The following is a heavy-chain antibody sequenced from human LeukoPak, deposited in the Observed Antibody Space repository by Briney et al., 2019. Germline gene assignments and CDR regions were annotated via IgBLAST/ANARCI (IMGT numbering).Heavy chain of an antibody. Sequence: AGGSLRLSCAASGFTFSSYSMNWVRQAPGKGLEWVSYISSSSSTIYYADSVKGRFTISRDNAKNSLYLQMNSLRAEDTAVYYCAMIHSSGWYYFDYWGQGTLVTVSS. CDR2: ISSSSSTI. CDR3: AMIHSSGWYYFDY. CDR1: GFTFSSYS. D-gene: IGHD6-19*01. V-gene: IGHV3-48*01. J-gene: IGHJ4*02.